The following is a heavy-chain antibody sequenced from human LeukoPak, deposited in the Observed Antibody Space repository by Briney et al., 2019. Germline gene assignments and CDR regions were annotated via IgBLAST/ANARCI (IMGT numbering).Heavy chain of an antibody. CDR1: GFTFSDYY. V-gene: IGHV4-34*01. Sequence: GSLRLSCAASGFTFSDYYMSWIRQAPGKGLEWIGEINHSGSTNYNPSLKSRVTISVDTSKNQFSLKLSSVTAADTAVYYCARDSFDYYDSSGSPDYWGQGTLVTVSS. D-gene: IGHD3-22*01. CDR2: INHSGST. CDR3: ARDSFDYYDSSGSPDY. J-gene: IGHJ4*02.